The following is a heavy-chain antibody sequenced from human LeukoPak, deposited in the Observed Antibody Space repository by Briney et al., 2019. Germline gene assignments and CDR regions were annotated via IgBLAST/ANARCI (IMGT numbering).Heavy chain of an antibody. D-gene: IGHD2-2*02. CDR2: ISAYNGNT. V-gene: IGHV1-18*04. CDR1: GYTFTSYG. CDR3: ARVPYIVVVPAAIDPPRNWFDP. Sequence: ASVKVSCKASGYTFTSYGISWVRQAPGQGLEWMGWISAYNGNTNYAQKLQGRVTMTTDTSTSTAYMELRSLRSDDTAVYYCARVPYIVVVPAAIDPPRNWFDPWGQGTLVTVSS. J-gene: IGHJ5*02.